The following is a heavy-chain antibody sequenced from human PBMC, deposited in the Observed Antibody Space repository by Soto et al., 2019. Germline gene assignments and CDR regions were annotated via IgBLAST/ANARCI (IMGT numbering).Heavy chain of an antibody. CDR1: GGTFSSYA. Sequence: SVKVSCKASGGTFSSYAISWVRQAPVQGLEWMGGIIPIFGTANYAQKFQGRVTITADESTSTAYMELSSLRSEDTAVYYCARGRTGDIVVPDVGYYYYGMDVWGQGTTVTVSS. CDR2: IIPIFGTA. D-gene: IGHD2-2*01. V-gene: IGHV1-69*13. J-gene: IGHJ6*02. CDR3: ARGRTGDIVVPDVGYYYYGMDV.